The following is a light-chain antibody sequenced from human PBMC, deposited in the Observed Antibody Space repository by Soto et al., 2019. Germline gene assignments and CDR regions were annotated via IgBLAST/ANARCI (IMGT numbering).Light chain of an antibody. V-gene: IGKV3-15*01. Sequence: EIVMTQSPATLSVSPGERATLSCRASQSVSNNLAWYQQKPGQAPRLLINFASTRATGIPARFSGSGSGTEFTLTISSLQSEDFAVYYCQQYNNWPLTFGGGTKVEIK. J-gene: IGKJ4*01. CDR1: QSVSNN. CDR2: FAS. CDR3: QQYNNWPLT.